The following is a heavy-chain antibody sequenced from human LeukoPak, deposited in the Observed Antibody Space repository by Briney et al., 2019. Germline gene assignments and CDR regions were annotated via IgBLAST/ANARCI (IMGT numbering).Heavy chain of an antibody. J-gene: IGHJ4*02. CDR2: INHSGST. Sequence: PSETLSLTCTVSGGSISTYYWSWIRQPPGKGLEWIGEINHSGSTNYNPSLKSRVTISVDTSKNQFSLKLSSVTAADTAVYYCARRAGAYSHPYDYWGQGTLVTVSS. CDR3: ARRAGAYSHPYDY. CDR1: GGSISTYY. V-gene: IGHV4-34*01. D-gene: IGHD4/OR15-4a*01.